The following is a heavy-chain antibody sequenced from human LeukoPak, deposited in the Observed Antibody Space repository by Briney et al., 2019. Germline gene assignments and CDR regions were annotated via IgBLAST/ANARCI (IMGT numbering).Heavy chain of an antibody. Sequence: GGSLRLSCAASGFSFSSFAMSWVRQAPGKGLEWVSAITGSGSTIYYADSVKGRFTISRDNAKNSLYLQMNSLRAEDTAVYYCAELGITMIGGVWGKGTTVTISS. CDR1: GFSFSSFA. V-gene: IGHV3-23*01. D-gene: IGHD3-10*02. CDR2: ITGSGSTI. J-gene: IGHJ6*04. CDR3: AELGITMIGGV.